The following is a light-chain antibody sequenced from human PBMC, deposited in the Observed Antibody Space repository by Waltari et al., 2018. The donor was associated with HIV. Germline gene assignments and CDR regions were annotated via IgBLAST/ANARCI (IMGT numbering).Light chain of an antibody. CDR2: GNS. CDR3: QSYDSSLAVVI. J-gene: IGLJ2*01. Sequence: QSVLTQPPPVPGAPGPRVTIPCTGSSSNIGAGSDVHWHQQAPGTAPQLIIFGNSDWPVRVPVRGSGSKTATSAAMSMLGPEAEDEDDYYCQSYDSSLAVVIFGGGTKLAVL. CDR1: SSNIGAGSD. V-gene: IGLV1-40*01.